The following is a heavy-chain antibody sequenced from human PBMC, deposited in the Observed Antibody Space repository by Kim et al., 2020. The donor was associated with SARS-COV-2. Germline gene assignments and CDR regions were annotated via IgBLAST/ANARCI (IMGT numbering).Heavy chain of an antibody. V-gene: IGHV1-18*01. D-gene: IGHD6-6*01. J-gene: IGHJ4*02. Sequence: AQKLQGRVTMTTDTSTSTAYMELRSLRSDDTAVYYCARSARALRPPRGDYWGQGTLVTVSS. CDR3: ARSARALRPPRGDY.